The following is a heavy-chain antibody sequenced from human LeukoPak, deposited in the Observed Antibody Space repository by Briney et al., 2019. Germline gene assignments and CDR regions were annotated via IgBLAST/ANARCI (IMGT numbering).Heavy chain of an antibody. V-gene: IGHV3-23*01. CDR2: ITGGDGDT. Sequence: GGSLRLSCAASGFTFSDYAMHWVRQAPGKEPEWVSVITGGDGDTYHIDSVKGRFTISRDNSKNTLYLQMNSLRAEDTAVYFCAKGTLGHCNGASCYPLDYWGQGTLVTVSS. CDR3: AKGTLGHCNGASCYPLDY. CDR1: GFTFSDYA. J-gene: IGHJ4*02. D-gene: IGHD2-15*01.